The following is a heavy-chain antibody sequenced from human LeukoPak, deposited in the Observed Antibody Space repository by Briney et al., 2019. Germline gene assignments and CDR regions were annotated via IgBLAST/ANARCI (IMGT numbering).Heavy chain of an antibody. CDR3: AKGHRSSTTCYHEN. CDR1: GFTFSSYG. CDR2: IWYDGSNE. V-gene: IGHV3-33*06. Sequence: GGSLRLSCAASGFTFSSYGMHWVRQAPGKGLEWVAVIWYDGSNEYYANSVRGRFIISRDNSKNTLFLQMNSLRAEDTAVYYCAKGHRSSTTCYHENWGQGTLVTVSS. J-gene: IGHJ4*02. D-gene: IGHD2-2*01.